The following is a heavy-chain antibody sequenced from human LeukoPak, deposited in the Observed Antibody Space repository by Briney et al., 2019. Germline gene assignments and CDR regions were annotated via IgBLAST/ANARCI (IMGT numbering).Heavy chain of an antibody. CDR1: GYTFTSYD. CDR2: MNSNSGNT. J-gene: IGHJ3*02. D-gene: IGHD1-26*01. Sequence: ASVKVSCKASGYTFTSYDINWVRQATGQGLEWMGWMNSNSGNTGYAQKFQGRVTMTRNTSISTAYMELSSLRSEDTAVYYCARGYYSGDAFDIWGQGTMVTVSS. V-gene: IGHV1-8*01. CDR3: ARGYYSGDAFDI.